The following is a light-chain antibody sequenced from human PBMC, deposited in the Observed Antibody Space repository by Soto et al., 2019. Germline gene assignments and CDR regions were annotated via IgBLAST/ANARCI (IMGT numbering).Light chain of an antibody. CDR2: GAS. J-gene: IGKJ4*01. Sequence: DVHLTQSPSSVSASVGDRVTITCRASQGVNTWLAWYQKKPGKAPRLLIYGASSLQSGVPLRFSGSGSGTDFTLTISSLQPEDVGHYYCQQANNMTLTFGGGTRVEIK. CDR1: QGVNTW. V-gene: IGKV1-12*01. CDR3: QQANNMTLT.